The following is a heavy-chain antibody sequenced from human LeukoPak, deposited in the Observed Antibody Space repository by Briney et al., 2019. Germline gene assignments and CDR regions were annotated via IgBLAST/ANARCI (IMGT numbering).Heavy chain of an antibody. Sequence: PSETLSLTCVLYGGSFSGYYWSWIRQPPGKGLEWIGEINHSGSTNYNPSLKSRVTISVDTSKNQFSLKLSSVTAADTAVYYCARGFPSYYDFWSGYYSWGQGTLVTVSS. J-gene: IGHJ4*02. V-gene: IGHV4-34*01. CDR2: INHSGST. CDR3: ARGFPSYYDFWSGYYS. D-gene: IGHD3-3*01. CDR1: GGSFSGYY.